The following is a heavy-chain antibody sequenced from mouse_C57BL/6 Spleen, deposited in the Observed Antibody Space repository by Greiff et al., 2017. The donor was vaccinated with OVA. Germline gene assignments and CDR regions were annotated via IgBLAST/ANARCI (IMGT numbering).Heavy chain of an antibody. CDR1: GYSFTSYY. V-gene: IGHV1-66*01. J-gene: IGHJ4*01. CDR3: ARFDYAMDY. CDR2: IYPGSGNT. Sequence: QVQLKESGPELVKPGASVKISCKASGYSFTSYYIHWVKQRPGQGLEWIGWIYPGSGNTKYNEKFKGKATLTAHTSSSTAYIQLSSLTSEDSAVYYCARFDYAMDYWGQGTSVTVSS.